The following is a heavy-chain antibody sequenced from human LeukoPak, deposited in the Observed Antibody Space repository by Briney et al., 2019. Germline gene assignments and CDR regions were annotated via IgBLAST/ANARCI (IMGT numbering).Heavy chain of an antibody. V-gene: IGHV1-8*01. CDR3: ARGLFPARHAKGYAFDI. Sequence: ASAKVSCKASGYTFTSYDINWVRHATGQGLELMGWMNPNSGNTGYAQKFQGRVTMTRNTSISTAYMELSSLRSGDTAAYYCARGLFPARHAKGYAFDIWGQGTMVTVSS. J-gene: IGHJ3*02. D-gene: IGHD6-6*01. CDR2: MNPNSGNT. CDR1: GYTFTSYD.